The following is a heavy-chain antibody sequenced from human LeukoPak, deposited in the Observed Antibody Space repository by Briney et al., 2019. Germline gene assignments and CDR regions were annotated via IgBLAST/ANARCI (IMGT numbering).Heavy chain of an antibody. Sequence: GGSLRLSCVVSGFTFSTYAVTWVRQAPGRGLEWVSSIRGSVGGTYYADSVRGRFTISRDNSKNTLYLQMNSLRAEDTAIYYCSRDPNGDYVGAFDFQRWGQGTLVTVSS. CDR2: IRGSVGGT. V-gene: IGHV3-23*01. CDR3: SRDPNGDYVGAFDFQR. D-gene: IGHD4-17*01. CDR1: GFTFSTYA. J-gene: IGHJ1*01.